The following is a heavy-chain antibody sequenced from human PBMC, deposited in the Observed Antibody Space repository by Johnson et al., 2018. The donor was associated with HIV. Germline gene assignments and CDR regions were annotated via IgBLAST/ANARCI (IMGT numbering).Heavy chain of an antibody. V-gene: IGHV3-9*01. D-gene: IGHD1-26*01. J-gene: IGHJ3*02. CDR1: GFTFDDYA. Sequence: VQLVESGGGLVQPGRSLRLSCAASGFTFDDYAMHWVRQAPGKGLEWVSGISWNSGSIGYADSVKGRFTISRDNAKNTLYLQMNSLRAEDTAVYYCARPEWELDGFDIWGQGTMVTVSS. CDR2: ISWNSGSI. CDR3: ARPEWELDGFDI.